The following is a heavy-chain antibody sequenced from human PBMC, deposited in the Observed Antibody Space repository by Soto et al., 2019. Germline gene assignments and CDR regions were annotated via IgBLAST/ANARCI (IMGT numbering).Heavy chain of an antibody. J-gene: IGHJ4*02. V-gene: IGHV4-30-4*01. CDR2: IYYSGSP. Sequence: SETLSLTCTVSGGSISSGDYYWSRIRQPPGKGLEWIGYIYYSGSPYYNPSLKSRVTISIDTSKNQFSLKLSSVTAADTAVYYCARAGVGSLWFYWGQGTLVTVSS. D-gene: IGHD3-9*01. CDR3: ARAGVGSLWFY. CDR1: GGSISSGDYY.